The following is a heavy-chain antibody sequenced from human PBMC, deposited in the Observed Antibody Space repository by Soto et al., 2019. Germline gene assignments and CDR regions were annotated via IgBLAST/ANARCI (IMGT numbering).Heavy chain of an antibody. D-gene: IGHD2-21*02. CDR3: ARDQYCGGDCYTTGSY. CDR1: GGTFSSYA. J-gene: IGHJ4*02. CDR2: IIPIFGTA. Sequence: SVKVSCKASGGTFSSYAISWVRQAPGQGLEWMGGIIPIFGTANYAQKFQGRVTITADESTSTAYMELSSLRSEDTAVYYCARDQYCGGDCYTTGSYWGQGTLVTVSS. V-gene: IGHV1-69*13.